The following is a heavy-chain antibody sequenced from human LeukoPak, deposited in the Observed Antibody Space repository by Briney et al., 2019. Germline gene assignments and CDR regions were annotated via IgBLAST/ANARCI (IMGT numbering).Heavy chain of an antibody. J-gene: IGHJ6*03. CDR2: ISSSGSTI. CDR1: GFTFSDYY. D-gene: IGHD2-2*01. Sequence: GGSLRLSCAASGFTFSDYYMSWIRQAPGKGLEWVSYISSSGSTIYYADSVKGRFTISRDNAKNSLYLQMNSLRAEDTAVYYCARQYCSSTSCYYYYYYMDVWGKGTTVTVSS. V-gene: IGHV3-11*04. CDR3: ARQYCSSTSCYYYYYYMDV.